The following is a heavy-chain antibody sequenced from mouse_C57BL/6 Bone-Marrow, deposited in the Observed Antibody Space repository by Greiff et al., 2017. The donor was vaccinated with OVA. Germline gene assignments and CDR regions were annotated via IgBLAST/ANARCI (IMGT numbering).Heavy chain of an antibody. V-gene: IGHV1-64*01. Sequence: QVQLQQPGAELVKPGASVKLSCKASGYTFTSYWMHWVKQRPGQGLEWIGMIHPNSGSTNYNEKFKSKATLTVDKSSSTAYMQLSSLTSEDSAVYDCARPAYYYGSSRGLAYGGKGTRVTVS. J-gene: IGHJ3*01. D-gene: IGHD1-1*01. CDR2: IHPNSGST. CDR1: GYTFTSYW. CDR3: ARPAYYYGSSRGLAY.